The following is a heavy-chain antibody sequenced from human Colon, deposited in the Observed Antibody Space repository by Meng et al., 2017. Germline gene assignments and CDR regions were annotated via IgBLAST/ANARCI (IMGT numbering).Heavy chain of an antibody. CDR1: VFIFSHFA. CDR3: ARELMLTFDP. J-gene: IGHJ5*02. Sequence: LLESGGVLVQPGWSLTLSCTTSVFIFSHFAMGWVRQAPGKGLEWVSVIYSGGSTYYADSVKGRFTISRDNSKNTLYLQMNSLRAEDTAVYYCARELMLTFDPWGQGTLVTVSS. CDR2: IYSGGST. V-gene: IGHV3-66*02. D-gene: IGHD3-16*01.